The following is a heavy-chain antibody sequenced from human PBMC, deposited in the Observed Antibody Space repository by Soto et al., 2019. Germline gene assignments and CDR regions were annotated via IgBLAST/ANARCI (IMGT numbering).Heavy chain of an antibody. V-gene: IGHV3-23*01. Sequence: GGSLSLCCAASGFTFSSCAMGWVRQAPGKGLEWVSDIIDSGGSTYYADSVKGRFTISRDNSKSTMYLQMNSLRAEDTALYYCAKGRSYYYYYGVDVWGQGTTVTVSS. CDR1: GFTFSSCA. CDR3: AKGRSYYYYYGVDV. CDR2: IIDSGGST. J-gene: IGHJ6*02.